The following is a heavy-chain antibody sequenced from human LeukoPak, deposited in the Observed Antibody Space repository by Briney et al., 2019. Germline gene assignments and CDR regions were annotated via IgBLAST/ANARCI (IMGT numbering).Heavy chain of an antibody. CDR1: GFTFSNYW. CDR2: IKQDGGEK. Sequence: GGSLRLSCEASGFTFSNYWMTWVRQAPGKGLEWVANIKQDGGEKSFVDSVKGRFTISRDNAQNSLYLQMNSLRAEDTAVYYCAREILKPKFFGGYGSGVIRSAFDIWGQGTMVTVSS. CDR3: AREILKPKFFGGYGSGVIRSAFDI. J-gene: IGHJ3*02. V-gene: IGHV3-7*01. D-gene: IGHD3-10*01.